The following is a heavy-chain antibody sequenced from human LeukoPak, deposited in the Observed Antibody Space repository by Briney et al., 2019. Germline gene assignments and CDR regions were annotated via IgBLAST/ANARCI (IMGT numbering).Heavy chain of an antibody. V-gene: IGHV4-34*01. Sequence: SETLSLTCAVYGGSFSGYYWSWIRQPPGKGLEWIGEINHSGSTNYNPSLKSRVTISLDTSKNQFSLKLTSVTAADTAVYYCAREISVGLSGTLFDYWGQGTLVTGSS. CDR1: GGSFSGYY. CDR2: INHSGST. CDR3: AREISVGLSGTLFDY. J-gene: IGHJ4*02. D-gene: IGHD1-26*01.